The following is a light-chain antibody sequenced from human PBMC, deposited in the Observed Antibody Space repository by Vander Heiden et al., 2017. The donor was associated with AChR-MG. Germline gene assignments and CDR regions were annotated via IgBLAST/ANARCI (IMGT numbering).Light chain of an antibody. CDR1: SSNIGSNY. V-gene: IGLV1-47*01. Sequence: QSVLTQPPSAYGTPGQRVTISCSGSSSNIGSNYVYWYQQLPGTAPKLLIYRKNQRPSGVPDRCSGSKSGTSAALASGGRRSEDEADYYCSAWDDSRSGRVFGGGTKLTVL. CDR3: SAWDDSRSGRV. CDR2: RKN. J-gene: IGLJ3*02.